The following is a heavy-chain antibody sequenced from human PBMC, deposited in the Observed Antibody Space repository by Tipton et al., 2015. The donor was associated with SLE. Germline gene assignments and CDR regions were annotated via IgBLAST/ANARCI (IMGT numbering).Heavy chain of an antibody. CDR1: GASIAYYC. V-gene: IGHV4-34*01. CDR2: INHSGYT. Sequence: TLSLTCTVSGASIAYYCWSWIRQPPGKGLQWIGEINHSGYTNYNPSLKSRVTISVDTSKNQFSLRLRSVTAADTAVYYCARGLWSDYYDTIVGWFDPWGQGTLVTVSS. J-gene: IGHJ5*02. CDR3: ARGLWSDYYDTIVGWFDP. D-gene: IGHD3-22*01.